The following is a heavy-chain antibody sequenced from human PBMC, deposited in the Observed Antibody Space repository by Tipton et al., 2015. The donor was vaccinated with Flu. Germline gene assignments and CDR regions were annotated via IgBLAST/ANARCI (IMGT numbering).Heavy chain of an antibody. CDR2: IGTSGDT. CDR3: ATLTGDDY. D-gene: IGHD7-27*01. J-gene: IGHJ4*02. V-gene: IGHV3-13*01. CDR1: GFTFSSYG. Sequence: SLRLSCEASGFTFSSYGMHWVRQVTGKGLEWVSGIGTSGDTYYPGSVKGRFTISRDNAKNSLYLQMNSLRAEDTALYYCATLTGDDYWGQGDLVTVSS.